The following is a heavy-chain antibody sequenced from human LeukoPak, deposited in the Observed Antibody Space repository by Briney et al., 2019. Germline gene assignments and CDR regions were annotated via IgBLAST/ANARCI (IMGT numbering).Heavy chain of an antibody. CDR3: TRAPPGMTMMTDY. CDR2: ISAYNGNT. Sequence: ASVKVSCKASGYTFTSSGINWVRQAPGQGLEWMGWISAYNGNTNYAQKLQGRVTMTTDTSTSVAYMELRSLTPDDTAVYYCTRAPPGMTMMTDYWGQGTLVTVSS. J-gene: IGHJ4*02. CDR1: GYTFTSSG. V-gene: IGHV1-18*01. D-gene: IGHD3-22*01.